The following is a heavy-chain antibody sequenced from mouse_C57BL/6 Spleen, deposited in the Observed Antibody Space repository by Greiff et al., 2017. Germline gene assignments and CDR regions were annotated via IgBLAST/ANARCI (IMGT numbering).Heavy chain of an antibody. CDR2: INPSNGGT. J-gene: IGHJ4*01. D-gene: IGHD2-4*01. CDR3: ARWIYYDYDEIDYYYARDY. Sequence: QVQLQQPGTELVKPGASVKLSCKASGYTFTSYWMHWVKQRPGQGLEWIGNINPSNGGTNYNEKFKSKATLTVDKSSSTAYMQLSSLTSEDSAVYYCARWIYYDYDEIDYYYARDYWGQGTSVTVSS. CDR1: GYTFTSYW. V-gene: IGHV1-53*01.